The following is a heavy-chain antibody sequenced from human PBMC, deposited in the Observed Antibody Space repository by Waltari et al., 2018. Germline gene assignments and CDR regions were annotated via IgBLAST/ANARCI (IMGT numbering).Heavy chain of an antibody. CDR1: GGSIISITLF. D-gene: IGHD3-16*01. CDR3: ATHPPSQLGVVLNWFDP. Sequence: QLQLQESGPGLVKPSETLSLTCPVPGGSIISITLFWGWIRQPLGKGLEWIGSIYDSGTTYYNPSLKSRVTISVDTSKNQFSLKVNSVTAADTAVYYCATHPPSQLGVVLNWFDPWGQGILVTVSS. V-gene: IGHV4-39*01. J-gene: IGHJ5*02. CDR2: IYDSGTT.